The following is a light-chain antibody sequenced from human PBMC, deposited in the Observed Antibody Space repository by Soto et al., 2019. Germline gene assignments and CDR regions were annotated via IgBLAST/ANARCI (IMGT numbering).Light chain of an antibody. Sequence: EIVLTQSPGTLSLSPGKRATLSCRASQSISSSYLAWYQQRPGQAPRLLIYGASSRATGIPDRFSGSGSGTEFTLTISSLQSEDFAVYYCQHYNTWPWTFGQGTKVDIK. J-gene: IGKJ1*01. CDR3: QHYNTWPWT. V-gene: IGKV3-20*01. CDR1: QSISSSY. CDR2: GAS.